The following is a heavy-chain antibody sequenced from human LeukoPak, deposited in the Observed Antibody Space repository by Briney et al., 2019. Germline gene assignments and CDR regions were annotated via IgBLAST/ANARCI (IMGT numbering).Heavy chain of an antibody. CDR2: INHSGST. CDR1: GGSFSGYY. J-gene: IGHJ4*02. CDR3: ARDSWFGELLFDY. Sequence: SETLSLTCAVYGGSFSGYYWSWIRQPPGKGLEWIGEINHSGSTNYNPSLKSRVTISVDTSKNQFSLKLSSETAADTAVYYCARDSWFGELLFDYWGQGTLVTVSS. D-gene: IGHD3-10*01. V-gene: IGHV4-34*01.